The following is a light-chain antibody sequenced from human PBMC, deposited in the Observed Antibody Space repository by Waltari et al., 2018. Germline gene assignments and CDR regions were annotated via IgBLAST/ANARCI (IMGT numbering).Light chain of an antibody. CDR1: QSVGRS. Sequence: EIVLTQSPGTLSLSPGDRATLACRASQSVGRSLARDQQKPGQAPRLLIYGASTRATGIPDRFSGSGSGTDFSLTISRLESEDFAVYYCQKYVNLPATFGQGTKVEIK. V-gene: IGKV3-20*01. J-gene: IGKJ1*01. CDR2: GAS. CDR3: QKYVNLPAT.